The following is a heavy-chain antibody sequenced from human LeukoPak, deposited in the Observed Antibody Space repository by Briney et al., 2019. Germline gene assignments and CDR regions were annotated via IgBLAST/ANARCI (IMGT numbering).Heavy chain of an antibody. D-gene: IGHD7-27*01. J-gene: IGHJ6*02. CDR2: INHSGST. V-gene: IGHV4-34*01. CDR1: GGSFSGYY. CDR3: ARLGYYYDVDV. Sequence: SETLSLTCAVYGGSFSGYYWSWIRQPPGKGLEWIGEINHSGSTNYNPSLKSRVTISVDTSKNQFSLKLSSVTAADTAVYYCARLGYYYDVDVWGQGTTVTVS.